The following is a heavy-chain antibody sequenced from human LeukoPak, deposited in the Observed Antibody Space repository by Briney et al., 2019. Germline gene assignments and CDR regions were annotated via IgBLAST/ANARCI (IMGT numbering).Heavy chain of an antibody. CDR3: AKDGDDYIDY. CDR1: GFTFSSYS. V-gene: IGHV3-23*01. J-gene: IGHJ4*02. D-gene: IGHD7-27*01. Sequence: PGGSLTLSCAASGFTFSSYSMSWVRQPPGKGLEWVSAISGSGGSTYYADSVKGRFTISRDNSKNTLYLQLNTLTPEGRALYYCAKDGDDYIDYWGPGTLVTVSS. CDR2: ISGSGGST.